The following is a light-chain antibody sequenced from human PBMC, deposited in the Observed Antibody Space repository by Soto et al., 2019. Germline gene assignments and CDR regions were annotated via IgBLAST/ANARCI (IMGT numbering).Light chain of an antibody. Sequence: EIVLTQSPATLSLSPGERATLSCRASQSVSSSYVAWYQQKPGQAPRLLIYGASSRATGIPDRFSGSGAGTDFTLTISRLEPEDFAMYYCQQYGSSSYTFGQGTKLEIK. CDR3: QQYGSSSYT. J-gene: IGKJ2*01. CDR1: QSVSSSY. V-gene: IGKV3-20*01. CDR2: GAS.